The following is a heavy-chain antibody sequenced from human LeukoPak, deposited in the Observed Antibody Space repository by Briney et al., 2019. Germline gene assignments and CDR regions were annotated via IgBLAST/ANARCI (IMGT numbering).Heavy chain of an antibody. CDR1: GYTFTSYA. V-gene: IGHV1-46*01. J-gene: IGHJ4*02. CDR3: AREIGPRQLHLWGSAFDY. CDR2: INPSGGTS. Sequence: ASVKVSCKASGYTFTSYAMNWVRQAPGQGLEWMGMINPSGGTSNYAQKFQGRVTMTRDTSTSTVYMELSSLRSEDTAVYYCAREIGPRQLHLWGSAFDYWGQGTLVTVSS. D-gene: IGHD5-18*01.